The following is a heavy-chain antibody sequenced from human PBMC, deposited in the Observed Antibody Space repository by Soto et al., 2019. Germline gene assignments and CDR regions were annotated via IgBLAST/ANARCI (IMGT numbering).Heavy chain of an antibody. Sequence: LRLSCAVSGFHFRSYAMSWVRQAPGKGLEWVSAISGSGASTYYADSVKGRFTISRDNSKNTLYLQMNSLGVEDTAIYYCAKAVGVEVVETVRVYYCYFDYWGQGPLVTVSS. D-gene: IGHD2-15*01. CDR3: AKAVGVEVVETVRVYYCYFDY. V-gene: IGHV3-23*01. CDR2: ISGSGAST. CDR1: GFHFRSYA. J-gene: IGHJ4*02.